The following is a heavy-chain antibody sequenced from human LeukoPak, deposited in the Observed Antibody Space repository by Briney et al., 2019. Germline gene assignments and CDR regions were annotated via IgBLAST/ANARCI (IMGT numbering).Heavy chain of an antibody. Sequence: GGSLRLSCAASGFTFSSYWMHWVRQAPGKGLVWVSRINSDGSSTSYADSVKGRFTISRDNAKNTLYLQMNSLRAEDTAIYYCAREGLIAMAGGYNWFDPWGQGTLVTVSS. CDR3: AREGLIAMAGGYNWFDP. V-gene: IGHV3-74*01. D-gene: IGHD6-19*01. CDR1: GFTFSSYW. CDR2: INSDGSST. J-gene: IGHJ5*02.